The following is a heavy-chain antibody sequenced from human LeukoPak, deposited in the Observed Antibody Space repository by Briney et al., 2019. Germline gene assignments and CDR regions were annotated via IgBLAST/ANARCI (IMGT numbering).Heavy chain of an antibody. CDR1: GYRFTGHY. CDR2: IHPNTGGT. D-gene: IGHD3-22*01. CDR3: ASEYKYDSSGANAFDI. J-gene: IGHJ3*02. Sequence: ASVKVSCKASGYRFTGHYIHWVRQAPGQGLEWMGWIHPNTGGTKYAQKFQGRVTMTRDTSSSTAYMELSSLRSADTAVYYCASEYKYDSSGANAFDIWGQGTMVTVSS. V-gene: IGHV1-2*02.